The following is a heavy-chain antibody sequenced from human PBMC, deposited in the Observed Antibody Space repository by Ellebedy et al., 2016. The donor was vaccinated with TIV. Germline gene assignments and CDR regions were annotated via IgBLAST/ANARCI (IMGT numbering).Heavy chain of an antibody. Sequence: GGSLRLXXAASGFTFDDYAMHWVRQAPGKGLEWVSLISWDGGSTYYADSVKGRFTISRDNSKNSLYLQMNSLRAEDTALYYCAKELELHYYYYGMDVWGKGTTVTVSS. V-gene: IGHV3-43D*03. D-gene: IGHD5-24*01. CDR1: GFTFDDYA. CDR3: AKELELHYYYYGMDV. J-gene: IGHJ6*04. CDR2: ISWDGGST.